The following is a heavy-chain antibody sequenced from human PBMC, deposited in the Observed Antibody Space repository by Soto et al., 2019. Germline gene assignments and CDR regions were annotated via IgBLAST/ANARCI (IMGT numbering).Heavy chain of an antibody. D-gene: IGHD6-13*01. Sequence: SETLSLTCAVYGGSFSGYYWSWIRQPPGKGLEWIGEINHSGSTNYNPSLKSRVTISVDTSKNQFSLKLSSVTAADTAVYYCARGWIAAAGSHYYMDVWGKGTTVTVSS. V-gene: IGHV4-34*01. CDR3: ARGWIAAAGSHYYMDV. CDR1: GGSFSGYY. J-gene: IGHJ6*03. CDR2: INHSGST.